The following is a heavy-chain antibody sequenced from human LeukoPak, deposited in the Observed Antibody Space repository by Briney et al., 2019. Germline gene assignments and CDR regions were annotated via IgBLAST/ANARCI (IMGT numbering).Heavy chain of an antibody. CDR2: IKSKTDGGTT. CDR1: GFTFGNYA. D-gene: IGHD6-19*01. V-gene: IGHV3-15*01. J-gene: IGHJ6*02. CDR3: TTKAVAVVSYYYYGMDV. Sequence: GGSLRLSCTASGFTFGNYALSWFRQAPGKGLEWVGRIKSKTDGGTTDYAAPVKGRFTISRDDSKNTLYLQMNSLKTEDTAVYYCTTKAVAVVSYYYYGMDVWGQGTTVTVSS.